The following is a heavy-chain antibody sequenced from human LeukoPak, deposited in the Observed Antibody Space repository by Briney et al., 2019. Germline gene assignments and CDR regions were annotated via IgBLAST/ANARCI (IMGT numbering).Heavy chain of an antibody. CDR2: IYHSGRT. V-gene: IGHV4-38-2*01. D-gene: IGHD3-3*01. Sequence: SETLSLTCAVSDYSISSDYYWDWIRQPPGKGLEWIGSIYHSGRTYYNPSLKSRVTISVDTSKNQFSLKLSSVTAADTAVYYCARGPRTGVFWSGYYMTDYWGQGTLVTVSS. CDR1: DYSISSDYY. CDR3: ARGPRTGVFWSGYYMTDY. J-gene: IGHJ4*02.